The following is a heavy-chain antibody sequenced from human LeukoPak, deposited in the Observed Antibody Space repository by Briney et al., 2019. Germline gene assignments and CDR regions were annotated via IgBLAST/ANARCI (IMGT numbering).Heavy chain of an antibody. V-gene: IGHV3-53*01. Sequence: GGSLRLSCAASGFTVSSNYMSWVRQAPGKGLEWVSVIYSGGSTYYADSVKGRSTISRDNSKNTLYLQMNSLRAEDTGVYYCAKDHYWSIDYWGRGTLVTVSS. CDR3: AKDHYWSIDY. CDR2: IYSGGST. D-gene: IGHD3-3*01. CDR1: GFTVSSNY. J-gene: IGHJ4*02.